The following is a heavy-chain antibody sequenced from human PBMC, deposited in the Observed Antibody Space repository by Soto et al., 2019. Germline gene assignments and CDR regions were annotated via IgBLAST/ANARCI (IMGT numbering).Heavy chain of an antibody. J-gene: IGHJ3*02. CDR1: GFTFSSYA. V-gene: IGHV3-23*01. CDR2: ISGSGGST. Sequence: EVQLLESGGGLVQPGGSLRLSCAASGFTFSSYAMSWVRQAPGKGLEWVSAISGSGGSTYYADSVKGRFTISRDNSKNTLYLQMNSLRAEDTAVYYCAKGACSSTRCYIAFDIWGQGTMVTVSS. D-gene: IGHD2-2*02. CDR3: AKGACSSTRCYIAFDI.